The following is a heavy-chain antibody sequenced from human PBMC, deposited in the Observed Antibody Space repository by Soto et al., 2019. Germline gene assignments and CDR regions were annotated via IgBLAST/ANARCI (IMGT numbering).Heavy chain of an antibody. Sequence: ETLSLTCAVYGGSFSGYYWSWIRQPPGKGLEWIGEINHSGSTNYNPSLKSRVTISVDTSKNQFSLKLSSVTAADTAVYYCARSDYYDSSGYYRYYYYYGMDVWGQGTTVTVSS. CDR3: ARSDYYDSSGYYRYYYYYGMDV. D-gene: IGHD3-22*01. V-gene: IGHV4-34*01. CDR2: INHSGST. CDR1: GGSFSGYY. J-gene: IGHJ6*02.